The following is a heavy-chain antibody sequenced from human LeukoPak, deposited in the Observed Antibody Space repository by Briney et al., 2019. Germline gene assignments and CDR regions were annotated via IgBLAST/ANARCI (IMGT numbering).Heavy chain of an antibody. CDR2: IWYDGSKK. V-gene: IGHV3-33*01. Sequence: PGRSLRLSCAASGFTFSSYGMHWVRQAPGKGLEWVAVIWYDGSKKYYADSVKGRFTISRDNSKNTLYLQMNSLRAEDTAVYYCARGDRPVVPAAMPASWGQGTLVTVSS. CDR1: GFTFSSYG. D-gene: IGHD2-2*01. J-gene: IGHJ4*02. CDR3: ARGDRPVVPAAMPAS.